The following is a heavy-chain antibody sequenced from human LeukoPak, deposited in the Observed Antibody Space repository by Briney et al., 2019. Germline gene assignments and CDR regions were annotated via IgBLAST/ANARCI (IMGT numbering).Heavy chain of an antibody. CDR1: GYTFTGYY. Sequence: GASVTVSFKASGYTFTGYYMHWVGQAPGQGREGMGWINPNSGGTNYAQKFQGRVTMTRDTSISTAYMELSRLRSDDTAVYYCARDLLPGSYRYRYYYYYMDVWGKGTTVTVSS. D-gene: IGHD3-16*02. J-gene: IGHJ6*03. CDR2: INPNSGGT. CDR3: ARDLLPGSYRYRYYYYYMDV. V-gene: IGHV1-2*02.